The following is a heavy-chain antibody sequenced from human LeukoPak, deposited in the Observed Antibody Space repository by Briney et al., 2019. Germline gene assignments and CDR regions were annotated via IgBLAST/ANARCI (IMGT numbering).Heavy chain of an antibody. J-gene: IGHJ4*02. CDR2: FDPEDGET. V-gene: IGHV1-24*01. Sequence: ASVKVSCKVSGYTLTELSMHWVRQAPGKGLEWMGGFDPEDGETIYAQKFQGRVTMTEDTSTDTAYMELSSLRSEDTAVYYCATDVDSSGYYVPFDYWGQGTLVTVSS. D-gene: IGHD3-22*01. CDR1: GYTLTELS. CDR3: ATDVDSSGYYVPFDY.